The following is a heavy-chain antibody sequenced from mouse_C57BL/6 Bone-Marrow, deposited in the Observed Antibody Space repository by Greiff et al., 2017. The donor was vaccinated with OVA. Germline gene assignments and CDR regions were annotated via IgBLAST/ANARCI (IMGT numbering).Heavy chain of an antibody. CDR1: GYTFTDYE. V-gene: IGHV1-15*01. CDR3: TRRGNDYDGRFAY. Sequence: QVQLQQSGPELVRPGASVTLSCKASGYTFTDYEMHWVKQTPVHGLEWIGAIDPETGGTAYNQKFKGKAILTADKSSSTAYMELRSLTSEDSAVYYCTRRGNDYDGRFAYWGQGTLVTVSA. J-gene: IGHJ3*01. CDR2: IDPETGGT. D-gene: IGHD2-4*01.